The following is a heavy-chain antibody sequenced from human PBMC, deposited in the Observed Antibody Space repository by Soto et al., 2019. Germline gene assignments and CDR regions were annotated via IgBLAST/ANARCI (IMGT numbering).Heavy chain of an antibody. CDR3: TREQAGPYGMDV. J-gene: IGHJ6*02. CDR2: ISREGSST. V-gene: IGHV3-74*01. Sequence: EVQLVESGGGLVQPGGSLRLSCAASGFTLSSYWMHWVRQAPGKGLVWVSRISREGSSTAYADSVKGRFTISRDNSKNTLNLQMNSLRAEDTAVYYCTREQAGPYGMDVWGQGTTVTVSS. CDR1: GFTLSSYW.